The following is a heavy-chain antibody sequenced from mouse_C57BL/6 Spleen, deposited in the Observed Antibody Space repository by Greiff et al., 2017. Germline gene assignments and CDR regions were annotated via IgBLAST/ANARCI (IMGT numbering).Heavy chain of an antibody. CDR1: GYTFTDYY. J-gene: IGHJ3*01. Sequence: VQLQQSGPELVKPGASVKISCKASGYTFTDYYMNWVKQSHGQSLEWIGDINPNNGGTSYNQKFKGKATLTVDKSSSTAYMELRSLTSEDSAVYYCARGGYVRSFAYWGQGTLVTVSA. CDR2: INPNNGGT. CDR3: ARGGYVRSFAY. V-gene: IGHV1-26*01. D-gene: IGHD3-2*02.